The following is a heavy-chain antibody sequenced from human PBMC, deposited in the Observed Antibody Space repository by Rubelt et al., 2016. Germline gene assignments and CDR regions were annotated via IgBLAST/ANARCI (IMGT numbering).Heavy chain of an antibody. CDR3: ARGSRSWYRVGY. CDR1: GCSISSSSYY. V-gene: IGHV4-39*07. J-gene: IGHJ4*02. D-gene: IGHD6-13*01. Sequence: QLQLQESGSGLVKPSETLSLTCTVSGCSISSSSYYWGWIRQPPGKGLEWIGSIYYSGSTYYNPSLKSRVTISGDKSKNQCSLKLSSVTAADTAVYYCARGSRSWYRVGYWGQGTLVTVSS. CDR2: IYYSGST.